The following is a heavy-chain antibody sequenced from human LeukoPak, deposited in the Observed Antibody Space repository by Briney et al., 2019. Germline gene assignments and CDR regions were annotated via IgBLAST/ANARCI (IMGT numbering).Heavy chain of an antibody. CDR3: ARGGEVGCQDRVYYYEMDV. CDR1: GYTFTDYG. J-gene: IGHJ6*04. Sequence: ASVKVSCKGSGYTFTDYGITWVRQAPGQGLEWMGWISAYNGNTNYAQKFQGRVTMTTDTSTSTAYMELRGLRSNDTAVYYCARGGEVGCQDRVYYYEMDVWGEGTTVTVSS. V-gene: IGHV1-18*01. D-gene: IGHD1-26*01. CDR2: ISAYNGNT.